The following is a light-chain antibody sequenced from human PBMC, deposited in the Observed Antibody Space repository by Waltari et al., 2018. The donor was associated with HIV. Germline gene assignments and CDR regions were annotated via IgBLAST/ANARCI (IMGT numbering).Light chain of an antibody. CDR1: SLRFYS. V-gene: IGLV3-19*01. CDR3: NSRVMSCYFHVL. CDR2: GRN. Sequence: SSELTQGPAVSVALGQTVRITCQGDSLRFYSASWYQQKPGQAPVLVIYGRNNRPSGIPARFSGFRSGNTASFTITGAQVEYEADYYCNSRVMSCYFHVLFGVVTKLIVL. J-gene: IGLJ2*01.